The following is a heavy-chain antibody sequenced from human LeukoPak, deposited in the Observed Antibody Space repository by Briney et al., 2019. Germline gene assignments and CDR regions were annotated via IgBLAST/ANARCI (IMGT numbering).Heavy chain of an antibody. CDR1: GFTLSEYY. Sequence: GRSLRLSYAVSGFTLSEYYMRWMSRAPRRGREWVTYIPSSGSTILYTDSVRGRFTISGDIAKHTLYLQMDSLTAEDTAVYYCARDRLHDGEYEKTFDYWGQGTLVTVSS. V-gene: IGHV3-11*04. CDR2: IPSSGSTI. J-gene: IGHJ4*02. CDR3: ARDRLHDGEYEKTFDY. D-gene: IGHD4-17*01.